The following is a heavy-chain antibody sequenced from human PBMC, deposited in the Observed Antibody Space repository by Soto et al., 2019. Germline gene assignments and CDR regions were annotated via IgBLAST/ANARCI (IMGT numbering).Heavy chain of an antibody. Sequence: GASLKVSRKASGYSFTGHYVHWMRQAPGQGLEWMGWINPGNGDTKYAQRFQGRVTKTRDTSISTHYMELSALKSDDTAVYYCARDMNPYYGPESFHGFFDYWGQGTLVTVSS. CDR2: INPGNGDT. CDR1: GYSFTGHY. D-gene: IGHD3-10*01. J-gene: IGHJ4*02. CDR3: ARDMNPYYGPESFHGFFDY. V-gene: IGHV1-2*02.